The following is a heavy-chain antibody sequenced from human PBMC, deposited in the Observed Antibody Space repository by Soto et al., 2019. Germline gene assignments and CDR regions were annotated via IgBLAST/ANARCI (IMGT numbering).Heavy chain of an antibody. CDR2: SDTYNENA. CDR1: GYTFTDYD. D-gene: IGHD4-17*01. V-gene: IGHV1-18*04. CDR3: ARLKIHDYGDYVNWFDP. Sequence: ASVKVSCKSSGYTFTDYDITWVRQAPGQGLEWMGWSDTYNENANYAQKFRGRVTMTTDTSTSTAYMELRSLRSDDTAIYYCARLKIHDYGDYVNWFDPWGQGTLVTVSS. J-gene: IGHJ5*02.